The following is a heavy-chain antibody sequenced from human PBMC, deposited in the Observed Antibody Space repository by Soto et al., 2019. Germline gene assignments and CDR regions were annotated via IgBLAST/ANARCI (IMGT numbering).Heavy chain of an antibody. CDR1: GFPFDDYG. CDR2: INWNGGST. CDR3: ARDGAPRQLVPYYYLDV. J-gene: IGHJ6*03. D-gene: IGHD6-13*01. V-gene: IGHV3-20*01. Sequence: EVQLVESGGGVVRPGGSLILSCAASGFPFDDYGMNWVRQAPGKGLEWVAGINWNGGSTGYADSVKGRFTISRDNAQNSLYLHMNSLRAEDTALYHCARDGAPRQLVPYYYLDVWGKGTTVTVCS.